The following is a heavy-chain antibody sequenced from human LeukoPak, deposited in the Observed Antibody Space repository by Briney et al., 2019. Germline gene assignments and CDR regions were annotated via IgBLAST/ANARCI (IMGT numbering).Heavy chain of an antibody. CDR1: GGSFSGYY. V-gene: IGHV4-34*01. Sequence: PSETLSLTCAVYGGSFSGYYWSWIRQPPGKGLEWIGEINHSGSTNYNPSLKSRVTISVDTSKNQFSLKPSSVTAADTAVYYCARADYSRGWFDPWGQGTLVTVSS. J-gene: IGHJ5*02. CDR2: INHSGST. D-gene: IGHD4-4*01. CDR3: ARADYSRGWFDP.